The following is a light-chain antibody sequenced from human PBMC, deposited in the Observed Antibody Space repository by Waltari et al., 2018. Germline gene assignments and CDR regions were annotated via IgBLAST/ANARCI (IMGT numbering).Light chain of an antibody. V-gene: IGKV1-9*01. Sequence: IQLTQSPSFLSASVGDRVTITYRASQGISSDLVWYQQKPGKAPKVLISAASTLQTGVPSRFSGSGSGTEFTLTISSLQPEDFATYYCQQVNGYPLTFGGGTKVEIK. J-gene: IGKJ4*01. CDR2: AAS. CDR1: QGISSD. CDR3: QQVNGYPLT.